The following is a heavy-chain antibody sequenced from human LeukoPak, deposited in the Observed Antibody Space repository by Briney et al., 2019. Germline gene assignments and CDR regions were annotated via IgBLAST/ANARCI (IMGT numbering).Heavy chain of an antibody. J-gene: IGHJ4*02. CDR2: INRDGSEE. CDR1: GITFRNFW. V-gene: IGHV3-7*01. CDR3: ARHYYGSGRIVD. Sequence: GGSLRLSCAASGITFRNFWMTGVRQAPGKGLEWVANINRDGSEEYYVGSVKGRFTISRDNAKNSLFLQMNSLSGEDTAVYYCARHYYGSGRIVDWGQGTLVTVSS. D-gene: IGHD3-10*01.